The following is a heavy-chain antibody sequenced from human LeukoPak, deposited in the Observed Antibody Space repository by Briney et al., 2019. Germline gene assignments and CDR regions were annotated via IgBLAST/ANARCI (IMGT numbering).Heavy chain of an antibody. Sequence: ASVKVSCKASGYTFTGYYMHWVRQAPGQGLEWMGWINPNSGGTNYAQKFQGRVTMTRDTSISTAYMELSRLRSEDTAVYYCARYGQLLYSNYITWGQGTLVTVSS. CDR2: INPNSGGT. J-gene: IGHJ4*02. CDR3: ARYGQLLYSNYIT. CDR1: GYTFTGYY. D-gene: IGHD4-11*01. V-gene: IGHV1-2*02.